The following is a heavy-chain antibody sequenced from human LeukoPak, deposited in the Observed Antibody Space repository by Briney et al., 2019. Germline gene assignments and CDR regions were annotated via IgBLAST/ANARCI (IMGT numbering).Heavy chain of an antibody. J-gene: IGHJ4*02. CDR2: ISDSGFT. CDR3: AKSASSGNEWAGGLFDY. V-gene: IGHV3-23*01. Sequence: GGSLRLSCAASGFTFSTYAMSWVRQAPGKGLEWVSGISDSGFTYYADSVKGRFTISRDNSKNTLYLQMNSLRAEDAAVYYCAKSASSGNEWAGGLFDYWGQGTLVTVSS. D-gene: IGHD5-12*01. CDR1: GFTFSTYA.